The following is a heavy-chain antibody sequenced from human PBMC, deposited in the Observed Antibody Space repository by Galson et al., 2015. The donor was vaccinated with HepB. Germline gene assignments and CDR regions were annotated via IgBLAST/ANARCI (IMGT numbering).Heavy chain of an antibody. V-gene: IGHV1-3*01. J-gene: IGHJ5*02. CDR1: GYTFTSYA. D-gene: IGHD2-2*01. CDR3: ARDRCSSTSCSALGFDP. Sequence: SVKVSCKASGYTFTSYAMHWVRQAPGQRLEWMGWINAGNGNTKYSQKFQGRVTITRDTSASTAYMELSSLRSEDTAVYYCARDRCSSTSCSALGFDPWGQGTLVTVSS. CDR2: INAGNGNT.